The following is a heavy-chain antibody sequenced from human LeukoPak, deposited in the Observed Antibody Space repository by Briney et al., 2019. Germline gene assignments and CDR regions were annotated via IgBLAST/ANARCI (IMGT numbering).Heavy chain of an antibody. Sequence: GRSLRLSCVASGFTFSSYGMHWVRQAPGKGLEWVTVIWYDGSNQYYEDSVKGRFTISRDNSKNTLYLQMDSLRAEDTAVYYCAREMNDYSSGYFDYWGQGTLVTVSS. CDR3: AREMNDYSSGYFDY. J-gene: IGHJ4*02. V-gene: IGHV3-33*01. CDR1: GFTFSSYG. CDR2: IWYDGSNQ. D-gene: IGHD6-19*01.